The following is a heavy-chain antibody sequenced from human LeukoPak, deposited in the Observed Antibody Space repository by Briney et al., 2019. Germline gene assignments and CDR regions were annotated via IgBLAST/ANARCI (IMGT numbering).Heavy chain of an antibody. CDR3: ATTLLNYPDDAFDI. V-gene: IGHV3-7*01. CDR2: IKQDGSEK. J-gene: IGHJ3*02. D-gene: IGHD1-7*01. Sequence: PGGSLRLSCAGSGFTFNSYWMSWVRQAPGTGLEWVANIKQDGSEKYYVDSVKGRFTISRDNAKNSLYLQMNSLRAEDTAVYYCATTLLNYPDDAFDIWGQGTMVTVSS. CDR1: GFTFNSYW.